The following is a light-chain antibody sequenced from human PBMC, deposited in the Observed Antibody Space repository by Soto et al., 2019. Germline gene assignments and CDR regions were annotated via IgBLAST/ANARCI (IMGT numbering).Light chain of an antibody. CDR1: SSNIGNNY. CDR3: GPWNSSLGVYV. CDR2: DNN. Sequence: QSVLTQPPSVSAAPGQKVTISCSGSSSNIGNNYVSWYQQLPGTAPKLLIYDNNKRPSGIPDRFSGSKSGTSATLGITGLEMGNEADYNCGPWNSSLGVYVSGTGPKLPAL. V-gene: IGLV1-51*01. J-gene: IGLJ1*01.